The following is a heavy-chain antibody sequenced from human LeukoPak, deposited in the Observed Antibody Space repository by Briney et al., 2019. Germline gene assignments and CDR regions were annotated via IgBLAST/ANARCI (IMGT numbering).Heavy chain of an antibody. CDR2: IRYDGSNK. D-gene: IGHD4-17*01. Sequence: GGSLRLSCAASGFTFSSYGMHWVRQAPGKGLEWVAFIRYDGSNKYYADSVKGRFTISRDNSKNTLYLQMNSLRAEDTAVYYCARNTGNYYYEAMDVWGQGTTVTVSS. V-gene: IGHV3-30*02. J-gene: IGHJ6*02. CDR1: GFTFSSYG. CDR3: ARNTGNYYYEAMDV.